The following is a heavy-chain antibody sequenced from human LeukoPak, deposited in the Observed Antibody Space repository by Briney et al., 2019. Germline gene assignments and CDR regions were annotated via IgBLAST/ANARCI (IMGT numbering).Heavy chain of an antibody. CDR1: GDSSSSSIYY. D-gene: IGHD3-22*01. V-gene: IGHV4-39*01. CDR3: ARQIYYYDSSGYYPYYFDY. CDR2: IDYSGST. Sequence: PSETLSLTCAVSGDSSSSSIYYWGWIRQPPGKGLEWIGSIDYSGSTYYNPSLKSRVTISVDTSKNQFSLKLSSVTAADTAVYYCARQIYYYDSSGYYPYYFDYWGQGTLVTVSS. J-gene: IGHJ4*02.